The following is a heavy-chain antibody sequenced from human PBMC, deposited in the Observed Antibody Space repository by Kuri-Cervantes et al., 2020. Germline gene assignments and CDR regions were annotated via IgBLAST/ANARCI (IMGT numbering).Heavy chain of an antibody. J-gene: IGHJ6*02. CDR1: GGTFSSYA. CDR3: ASSYFWSGYYHPGPKPDDYYYYGMDV. Sequence: SVKVSCKASGGTFSSYAISWVRQAPGQGLEWMGGIIPIFGTANYAQKFQGRVTITADESTSTAYMELSSLRSEDTAVYYCASSYFWSGYYHPGPKPDDYYYYGMDVWGQGTTVTVSS. D-gene: IGHD3-3*01. V-gene: IGHV1-69*13. CDR2: IIPIFGTA.